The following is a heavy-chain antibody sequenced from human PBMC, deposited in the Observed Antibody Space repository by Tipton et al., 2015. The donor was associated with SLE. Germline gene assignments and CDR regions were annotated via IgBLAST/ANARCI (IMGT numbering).Heavy chain of an antibody. V-gene: IGHV3-7*04. Sequence: SLRLSCAASGFTLSSYWMSWVRQAPGKGLEWVATIKADGSEKYYVESVEGRFTVSRDNAKMYLQMNSLRAEDTAVYYCTRGGRNTSYYWQYWGQGTLVTVSS. D-gene: IGHD3-22*01. J-gene: IGHJ4*02. CDR1: GFTLSSYW. CDR2: IKADGSEK. CDR3: TRGGRNTSYYWQY.